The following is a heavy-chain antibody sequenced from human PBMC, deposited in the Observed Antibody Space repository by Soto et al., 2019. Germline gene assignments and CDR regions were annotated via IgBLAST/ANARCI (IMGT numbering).Heavy chain of an antibody. D-gene: IGHD3-10*01. CDR2: ISAYNGNT. CDR3: ARDSTYYYGSGSYRMGFDY. J-gene: IGHJ4*02. Sequence: QVQLVQSGAEVKKPGASVKVSCKASGYTFTSYGISWVRQAPGQGLEWMGWISAYNGNTNYAQKLQGRVTMTTDTSTSKADMEVRSLRSDDTGGYYWARDSTYYYGSGSYRMGFDYWGQGTLVTVSS. V-gene: IGHV1-18*01. CDR1: GYTFTSYG.